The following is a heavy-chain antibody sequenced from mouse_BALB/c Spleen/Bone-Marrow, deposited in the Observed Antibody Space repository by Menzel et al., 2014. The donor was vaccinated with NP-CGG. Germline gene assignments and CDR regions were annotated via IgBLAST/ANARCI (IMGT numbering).Heavy chain of an antibody. V-gene: IGHV5-6-5*01. Sequence: EVHLVESGGGLVKPGGSLKLSCAASGFTFSSYAMSGVRQTPEKRLEWVASISSGGSTYYPDSVKGRFTISRDNARNILYLQMSSLRSEDTAMYYCARGGGYDYGSWFAYWGQGTLVTVSA. CDR3: ARGGGYDYGSWFAY. J-gene: IGHJ3*01. CDR1: GFTFSSYA. D-gene: IGHD2-4*01. CDR2: ISSGGST.